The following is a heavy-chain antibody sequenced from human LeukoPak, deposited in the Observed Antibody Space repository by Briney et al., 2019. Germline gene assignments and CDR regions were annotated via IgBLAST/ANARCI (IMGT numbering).Heavy chain of an antibody. Sequence: PSETLSLTCTVSGYSISSGYYWGWIRQPPGKGLEWIGSIYHSGSTYYNPSLKSRVTISVDTSKNQFSLKLSSVTAADTAVYYCARAVDGNSFYFQHWGQGTLVTVSS. J-gene: IGHJ1*01. V-gene: IGHV4-38-2*02. CDR2: IYHSGST. D-gene: IGHD4-23*01. CDR1: GYSISSGYY. CDR3: ARAVDGNSFYFQH.